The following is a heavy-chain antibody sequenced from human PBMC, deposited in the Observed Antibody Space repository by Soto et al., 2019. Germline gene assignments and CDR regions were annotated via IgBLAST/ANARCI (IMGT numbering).Heavy chain of an antibody. D-gene: IGHD2-15*01. CDR3: ASATVVAGTFDF. V-gene: IGHV3-21*01. CDR1: GFAFRSYN. J-gene: IGHJ4*02. CDR2: ISSGSSNI. Sequence: EGQLVESGGGLVKPGGSLTLSCAGSGFAFRSYNMNWVRQPPGKGLEWVASISSGSSNIYYADSLKGRFTISRDNAKDSLYLQMDSLRAEDSAVYYCASATVVAGTFDFWGQGTLLTVSS.